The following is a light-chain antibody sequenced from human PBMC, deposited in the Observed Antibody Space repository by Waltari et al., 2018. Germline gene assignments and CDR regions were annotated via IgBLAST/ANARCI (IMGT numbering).Light chain of an antibody. CDR3: QQYGGSPPIT. CDR2: GTS. CDR1: QSVSSSY. J-gene: IGKJ5*01. V-gene: IGKV3-20*01. Sequence: EIVLTKSPGTLSLSPGERATLSCRASQSVSSSYLVWYQQKPGKAPRLLIYGTSSTATDIPDRFRGRGSGTDFTLTISRREPDDFAVYYCQQYGGSPPITFGQGTRLEIK.